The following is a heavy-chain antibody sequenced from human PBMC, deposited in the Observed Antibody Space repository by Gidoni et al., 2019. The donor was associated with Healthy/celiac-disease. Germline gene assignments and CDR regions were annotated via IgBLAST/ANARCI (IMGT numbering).Heavy chain of an antibody. Sequence: EVQLVESGGGLVKPGGSLRLSCAASGFTFSSYSMNWVRQAPGKGLEWVSSISSSSSYIYYADSVKGRFTISRDNAKNSLYLQMNSLRAEDTAVYYCARDDRIMVRGVITFGYWGQGTLVTVSS. CDR3: ARDDRIMVRGVITFGY. D-gene: IGHD3-10*01. V-gene: IGHV3-21*01. J-gene: IGHJ4*02. CDR1: GFTFSSYS. CDR2: ISSSSSYI.